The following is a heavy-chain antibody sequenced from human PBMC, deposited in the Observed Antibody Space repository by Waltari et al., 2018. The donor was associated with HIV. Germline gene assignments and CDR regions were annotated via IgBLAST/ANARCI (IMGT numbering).Heavy chain of an antibody. V-gene: IGHV3-23*01. D-gene: IGHD3-16*01. J-gene: IGHJ6*02. Sequence: EVQLLESGGGLVQPGGSLRLSCAASGFTFSSYAMRWVRQAPGMGRGWCSAIGGSGGNTNYADSVEGRFTISRDNSKTTLFLQMNSLRAEDTAVYYCSKAGGATFDYGLDVWGQGTTVTVSS. CDR3: SKAGGATFDYGLDV. CDR1: GFTFSSYA. CDR2: IGGSGGNT.